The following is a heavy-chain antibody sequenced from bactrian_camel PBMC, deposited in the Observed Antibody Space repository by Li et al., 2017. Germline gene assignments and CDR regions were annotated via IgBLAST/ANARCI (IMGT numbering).Heavy chain of an antibody. V-gene: IGHV3S53*01. J-gene: IGHJ6*01. CDR2: IDSAGST. CDR1: GSGYISGTAC. D-gene: IGHD5*01. Sequence: HVQLVESGGGSVQPGGSLTLSCAASGSGYISGTACMGWFRQVPGKEREGVAAIDSAGSTSYSVFVKGRFTISRDAAKNTLYLQMNSLKLEDTAIYYCAADLSPVSGVLPEFGDGPVEADFGVWGQGTQVTVS. CDR3: AADLSPVSGVLPEFGDGPVEADFGV.